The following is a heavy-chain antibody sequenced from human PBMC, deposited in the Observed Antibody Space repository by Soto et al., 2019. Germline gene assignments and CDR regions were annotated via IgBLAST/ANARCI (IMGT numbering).Heavy chain of an antibody. CDR2: IYHSGST. CDR3: ARGVYDILTGYSAATYYFDY. Sequence: LSLTCAVSGGSISSGGYSWSWIRQPPGKGLEWIGYIYHSGSTYYNPSLKSRVTISVDRSKNQFSLKLSSVTAADTAVYYCARGVYDILTGYSAATYYFDYWGQGTLVTVSS. V-gene: IGHV4-30-2*01. CDR1: GGSISSGGYS. J-gene: IGHJ4*02. D-gene: IGHD3-9*01.